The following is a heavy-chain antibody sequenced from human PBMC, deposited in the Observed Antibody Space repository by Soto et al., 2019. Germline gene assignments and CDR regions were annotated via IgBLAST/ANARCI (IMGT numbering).Heavy chain of an antibody. CDR3: AKDPHYDFWSGYYTGIGYYYYMDV. J-gene: IGHJ6*03. V-gene: IGHV3-23*01. CDR1: GFTFSSYA. Sequence: GGSLRLSCAASGFTFSSYAMSWVRQAPGKGLEWVSAISGSGGSTYYADSVKGRFTISRDNSKNTLYLQMNSLRAEDTAVYYCAKDPHYDFWSGYYTGIGYYYYMDVWGKGTTVTV. D-gene: IGHD3-3*01. CDR2: ISGSGGST.